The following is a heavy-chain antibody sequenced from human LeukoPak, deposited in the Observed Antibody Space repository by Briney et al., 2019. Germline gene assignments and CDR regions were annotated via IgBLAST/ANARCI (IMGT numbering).Heavy chain of an antibody. V-gene: IGHV4-4*09. CDR3: ARGLRDEERHYGYYYMDV. J-gene: IGHJ6*03. D-gene: IGHD3-22*01. Sequence: PSETLSLTCTVSGDSVSGYYGSWIRQPPGKGLEWIGYFYTSANTNYNPSLKSRVTMSVDTSKNQSSLKLTSVTAADTAVYYCARGLRDEERHYGYYYMDVWGKGTTVTVSS. CDR1: GDSVSGYY. CDR2: FYTSANT.